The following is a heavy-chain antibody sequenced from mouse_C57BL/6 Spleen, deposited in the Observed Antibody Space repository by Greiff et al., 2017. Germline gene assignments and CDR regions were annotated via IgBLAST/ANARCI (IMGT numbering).Heavy chain of an antibody. J-gene: IGHJ4*01. CDR1: GFNIKDYY. CDR2: IDPEDGDT. Sequence: VQLQQSGAELVRPGASVKLSCTASGFNIKDYYMHWVKQRPEQGLEWIGRIDPEDGDTEYAPKFQGKATMTAYTSSNTAYLQLSSLTSEDTAVYYCTARLLRGYYAMDYWGQGTSVTVAS. D-gene: IGHD2-3*01. V-gene: IGHV14-1*01. CDR3: TARLLRGYYAMDY.